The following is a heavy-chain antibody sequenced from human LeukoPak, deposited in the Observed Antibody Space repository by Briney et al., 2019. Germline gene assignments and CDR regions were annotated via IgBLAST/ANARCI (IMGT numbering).Heavy chain of an antibody. J-gene: IGHJ5*02. V-gene: IGHV3-30*18. CDR3: AKWFVYCSSTSCYTGGFDP. CDR1: GFTFSSYG. D-gene: IGHD2-2*02. Sequence: GGSLRLSCAASGFTFSSYGMHWVRQAPGKGLEWVAVISYDGSNKHYADSVKGRFTISRDNSKNTLYLQMNSLRAEDTAVYYCAKWFVYCSSTSCYTGGFDPWGQGTLVTVSS. CDR2: ISYDGSNK.